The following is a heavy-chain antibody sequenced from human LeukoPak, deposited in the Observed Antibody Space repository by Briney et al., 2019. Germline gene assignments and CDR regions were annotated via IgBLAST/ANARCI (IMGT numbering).Heavy chain of an antibody. CDR1: GYTLTELS. J-gene: IGHJ4*02. V-gene: IGHV1-24*01. CDR3: ATEYSSGKNFDY. Sequence: ASVKVSCKVSGYTLTELSMHWVRQAPGKGREWMGGFDPEDGETIYAQKFQGRVTMTEDTSTDTAYMELSSLRSEDTAVYYCATEYSSGKNFDYWGQGTLVTVSS. D-gene: IGHD6-19*01. CDR2: FDPEDGET.